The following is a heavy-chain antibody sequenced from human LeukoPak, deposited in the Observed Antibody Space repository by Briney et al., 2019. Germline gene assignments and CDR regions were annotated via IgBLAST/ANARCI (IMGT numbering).Heavy chain of an antibody. CDR2: ISGSGGST. Sequence: GGSLRLSCAASRFTFNTYAMSWVRQAPGKGLEWVSAISGSGGSTYYADSVKGRFTISRDNSKNTLYLQMNSLRAEDTAVYYCAKDGLVWFGELNWGQGTPVTVSS. CDR1: RFTFNTYA. V-gene: IGHV3-23*01. CDR3: AKDGLVWFGELN. J-gene: IGHJ4*02. D-gene: IGHD3-10*01.